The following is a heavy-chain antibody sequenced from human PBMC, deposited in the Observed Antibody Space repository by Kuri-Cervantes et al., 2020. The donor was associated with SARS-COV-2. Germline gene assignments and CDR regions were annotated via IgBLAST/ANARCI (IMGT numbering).Heavy chain of an antibody. Sequence: ASVKVSCKASGYTFTSYGISWVRQAPGQGLEGMGWISAYNGNTNYAQKLQGRVTMTTDTSTSTAYMELRSLRSDDTAVYYCARAGLEWELLWPAYWGQGTLVTVSS. J-gene: IGHJ4*02. D-gene: IGHD1-26*01. CDR3: ARAGLEWELLWPAY. CDR1: GYTFTSYG. V-gene: IGHV1-18*01. CDR2: ISAYNGNT.